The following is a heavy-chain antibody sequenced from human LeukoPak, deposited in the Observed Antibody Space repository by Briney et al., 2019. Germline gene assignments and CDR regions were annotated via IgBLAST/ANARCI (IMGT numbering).Heavy chain of an antibody. V-gene: IGHV4-59*01. CDR2: IYYSGST. CDR1: GGSISSYY. J-gene: IGHJ3*02. Sequence: SETLSLTCTVSGGSISSYYWSWIRQPPGKGLEWIGYIYYSGSTNYNPSLKSRVTISVVTSKNQFSLKLSSVTAADTAVYYCARSTDDYGDWLGAFDIWGQGTMVTVSS. CDR3: ARSTDDYGDWLGAFDI. D-gene: IGHD4-17*01.